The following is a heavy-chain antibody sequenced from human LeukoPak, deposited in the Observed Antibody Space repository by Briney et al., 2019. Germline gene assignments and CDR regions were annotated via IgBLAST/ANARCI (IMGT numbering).Heavy chain of an antibody. CDR3: AMALDY. CDR2: ISHSGSSI. CDR1: GFTFSNYL. V-gene: IGHV3-23*01. J-gene: IGHJ4*02. Sequence: GGSLRLSCVASGFTFSNYLMNWVRQAPGKGLERVSAISHSGSSIYYADSVKGRFTISRDNSKNTLYLQMDRLRVEDTAVYYCAMALDYWGQGTLVTVSS.